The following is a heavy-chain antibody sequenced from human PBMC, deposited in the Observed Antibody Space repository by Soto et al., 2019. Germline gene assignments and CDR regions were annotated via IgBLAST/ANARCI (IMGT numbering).Heavy chain of an antibody. D-gene: IGHD3-9*01. V-gene: IGHV1-3*01. CDR1: GYTFTSYA. J-gene: IGHJ4*02. CDR2: INAGNGNT. CDR3: ARNAEFGILSGYYFDY. Sequence: ASVKVSCKASGYTFTSYAMHWVRQAPGQRLEWMGWINAGNGNTKYSQKFQGRVTITRDTSASTAYMELSSLRSEDTAVYYCARNAEFGILSGYYFDYWGQGTLVTVSS.